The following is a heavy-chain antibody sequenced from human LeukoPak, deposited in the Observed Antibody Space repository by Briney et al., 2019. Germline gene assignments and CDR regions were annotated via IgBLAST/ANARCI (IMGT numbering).Heavy chain of an antibody. Sequence: PSETLSLTCTVSGVSISSYYWSWIRQPPGKGLEWIGYIYYSGSTNYNPSLESRVTISVDTSNNQFSLKLSSVTAADTAVYYCARSGSKVMTAINFWGQGTLVTVSS. CDR2: IYYSGST. V-gene: IGHV4-59*01. D-gene: IGHD2-21*02. CDR1: GVSISSYY. CDR3: ARSGSKVMTAINF. J-gene: IGHJ4*02.